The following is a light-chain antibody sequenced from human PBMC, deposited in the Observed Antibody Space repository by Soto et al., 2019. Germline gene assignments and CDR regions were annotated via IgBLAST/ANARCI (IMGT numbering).Light chain of an antibody. CDR3: QTWDSSLGV. J-gene: IGLJ2*01. CDR1: KLGDKY. V-gene: IGLV3-1*01. CDR2: QND. Sequence: SYELTQPPSVSVSPGQTASITCSGDKLGDKYACWYQQKPGQSPVLVIYQNDKRPSGIPERFSGSNSGNTATLTISGTQAMDEADYYCQTWDSSLGVFGGGTKVTVL.